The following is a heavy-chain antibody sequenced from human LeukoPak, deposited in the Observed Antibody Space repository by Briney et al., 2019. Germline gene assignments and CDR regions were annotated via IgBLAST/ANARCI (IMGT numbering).Heavy chain of an antibody. D-gene: IGHD2-8*01. V-gene: IGHV1-46*01. CDR3: ARAVRVYAKAPYFDY. CDR1: GYTFTSYY. J-gene: IGHJ4*02. Sequence: GASVKVSCKASGYTFTSYYMHWVRQAPGQGLEWMGIINPSGGSTSYAQKFQGRVTMTRDMSTSTVYMELSSLRSEDTAVYYCARAVRVYAKAPYFDYWGQGTLVTVSS. CDR2: INPSGGST.